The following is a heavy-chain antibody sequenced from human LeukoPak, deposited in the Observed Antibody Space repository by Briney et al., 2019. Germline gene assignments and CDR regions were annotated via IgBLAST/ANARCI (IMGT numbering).Heavy chain of an antibody. J-gene: IGHJ5*02. CDR1: GGTFSSYA. V-gene: IGHV1-69*05. CDR3: ARMDLDGDGSNWFDP. Sequence: SVKVSCKASGGTFSSYAISWVRQAPGQGLEWMGGIIPIFGTANYAQKFQGRITMTRDTSKSTAYMELSSLIFEDTAVYYCARMDLDGDGSNWFDPWGQGTLVTVFS. D-gene: IGHD2-21*02. CDR2: IIPIFGTA.